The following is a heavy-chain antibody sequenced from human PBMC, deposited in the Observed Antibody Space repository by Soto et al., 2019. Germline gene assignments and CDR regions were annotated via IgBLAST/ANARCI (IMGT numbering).Heavy chain of an antibody. V-gene: IGHV1-46*01. CDR2: INPSGYST. J-gene: IGHJ4*02. CDR1: GYTFTNYY. D-gene: IGHD3-3*01. Sequence: ASVKVSFKASGYTFTNYYIHWVRQAPGQGLEWMGMINPSGYSTGYAQKFQGRVTMTGDTSTSTVYMELSSLRSEDTALYYCVRRVLPGFYFDFWGQGTLVTVSS. CDR3: VRRVLPGFYFDF.